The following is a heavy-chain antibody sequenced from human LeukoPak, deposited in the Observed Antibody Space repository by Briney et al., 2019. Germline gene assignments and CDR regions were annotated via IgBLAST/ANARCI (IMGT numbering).Heavy chain of an antibody. J-gene: IGHJ4*02. D-gene: IGHD2-2*01. CDR3: PRWYCSSTSCLTGHY. Sequence: GASVKVSCKASGYTFTGYYMHWVRQAPGQGLEWMGWINPNSGGTNYAQKFQGRVTMTRDTSISTAYMELSRLRSDDTAVYYCPRWYCSSTSCLTGHYWRQGTLVTVSS. CDR2: INPNSGGT. CDR1: GYTFTGYY. V-gene: IGHV1-2*02.